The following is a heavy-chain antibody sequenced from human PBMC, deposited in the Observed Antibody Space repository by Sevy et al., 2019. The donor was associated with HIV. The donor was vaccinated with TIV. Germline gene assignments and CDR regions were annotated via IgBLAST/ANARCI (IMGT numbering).Heavy chain of an antibody. Sequence: GGSLRLSCAASGFSISPYAFHWVRQAPGKGLEWAALMSYDGSTRYYADSAKRRFAISKDNSKNTLYLQMNSLRIEDTAIYYCARDAGYSTGWYAGYWGQGTLVTVSS. CDR2: MSYDGSTR. CDR3: ARDAGYSTGWYAGY. V-gene: IGHV3-30*09. J-gene: IGHJ4*02. CDR1: GFSISPYA. D-gene: IGHD6-19*01.